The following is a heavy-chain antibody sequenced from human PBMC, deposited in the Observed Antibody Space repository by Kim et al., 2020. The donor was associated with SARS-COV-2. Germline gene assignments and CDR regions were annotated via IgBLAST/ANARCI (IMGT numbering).Heavy chain of an antibody. CDR2: IKQDGSEK. CDR3: ARDKPHSSSWKYYYYYYGMDV. Sequence: GGSLRLSCAASGFTFSSYWMSWVRQAPGKGLEWVANIKQDGSEKYYVDSVKGRFTISRDNAKNSLYLQMNSLRAEDTAVYYCARDKPHSSSWKYYYYYYGMDVWGQGTTVTVSS. CDR1: GFTFSSYW. D-gene: IGHD6-13*01. J-gene: IGHJ6*02. V-gene: IGHV3-7*03.